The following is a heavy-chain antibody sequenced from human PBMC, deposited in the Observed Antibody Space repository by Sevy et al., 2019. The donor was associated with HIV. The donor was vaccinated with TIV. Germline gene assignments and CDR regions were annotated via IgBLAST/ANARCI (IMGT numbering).Heavy chain of an antibody. CDR3: ARLGRGYTAGFFGY. J-gene: IGHJ4*02. CDR1: GGSISSSGYY. Sequence: SETLSLTCTVSGGSISSSGYYWGWIRQPPGKGLEWIGSIYYSGSNYQNPSLKSRVTISVDTSKNQFSLKLSSVTAADTAVYYCARLGRGYTAGFFGYWGQGTLVTVSS. CDR2: IYYSGSN. V-gene: IGHV4-39*01. D-gene: IGHD2-2*02.